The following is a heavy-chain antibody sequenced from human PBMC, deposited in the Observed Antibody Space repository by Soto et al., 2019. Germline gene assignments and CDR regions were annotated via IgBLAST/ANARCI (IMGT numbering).Heavy chain of an antibody. D-gene: IGHD4-17*01. V-gene: IGHV4-59*01. CDR2: IYYSGST. J-gene: IGHJ5*02. CDR3: ARDVDNYGGWFDP. Sequence: SETLSLTCTVSGGSISSYYWSWIRQPPGKGLEWIGYIYYSGSTNYNPSLKSRVTISVDTSKNQFSLKLSSVTAADTAVYYCARDVDNYGGWFDPWGQGTLVTVSS. CDR1: GGSISSYY.